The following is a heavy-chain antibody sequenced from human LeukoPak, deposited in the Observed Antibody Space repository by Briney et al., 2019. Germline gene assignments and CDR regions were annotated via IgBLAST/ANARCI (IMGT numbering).Heavy chain of an antibody. D-gene: IGHD3-10*02. J-gene: IGHJ6*04. CDR3: AELGITMIGGV. CDR2: IKQDGSEK. CDR1: GFTFSSYW. Sequence: PGGSLRLSCAASGFTFSSYWMSWVRQAPGKGLQWVANIKQDGSEKNYVDSVKGRFSISRDNAKNSLYPQMNSLRAEDTAVYYCAELGITMIGGVWGKGTTVTISS. V-gene: IGHV3-7*01.